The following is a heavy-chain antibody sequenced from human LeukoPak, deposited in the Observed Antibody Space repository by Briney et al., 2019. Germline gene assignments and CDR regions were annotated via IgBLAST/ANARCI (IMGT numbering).Heavy chain of an antibody. CDR3: ARFNSYDSSGYYSFDY. V-gene: IGHV4-34*01. J-gene: IGHJ4*02. D-gene: IGHD3-22*01. CDR1: GGSFSGYY. CDR2: INHSGST. Sequence: SETLSLTCAVYGGSFSGYYWSWIRQPPGKGLEWIGEINHSGSTNYNPSLKSRVTISVDTSKNQFSLKLSSVTAADTAVYYCARFNSYDSSGYYSFDYWGQGTLVTVSS.